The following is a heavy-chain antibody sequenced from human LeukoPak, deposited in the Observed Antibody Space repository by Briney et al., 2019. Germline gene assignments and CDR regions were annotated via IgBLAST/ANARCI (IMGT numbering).Heavy chain of an antibody. V-gene: IGHV3-7*01. Sequence: GGSLRLSCAASGFTFSRYWMSWVRQAPGKGLEWVANIKQDGSEKDYVDSVKGRFTISRDNAKNSLYLQMNSLRAEDTAVYYCARDRSSGWYQSIDYWGQGTLVTVSS. D-gene: IGHD6-19*01. J-gene: IGHJ4*02. CDR3: ARDRSSGWYQSIDY. CDR2: IKQDGSEK. CDR1: GFTFSRYW.